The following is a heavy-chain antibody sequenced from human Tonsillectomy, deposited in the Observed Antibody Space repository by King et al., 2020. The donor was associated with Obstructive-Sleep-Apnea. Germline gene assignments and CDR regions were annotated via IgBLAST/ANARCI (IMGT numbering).Heavy chain of an antibody. CDR3: VNDKAGEIGPGWELFA. Sequence: VQLVESGGGLVQPGRSLRLSCASSGFRFDYYAMHWVRPAPGEGLEGVSCSSWYSETIGYVDSVKGRFTISSDNAKNSLCLQMNSLRAGDTALYFCVNDKAGEIGPGWELFAWGQGTLVTVSS. CDR1: GFRFDYYA. D-gene: IGHD1-26*01. J-gene: IGHJ5*02. CDR2: SSWYSETI. V-gene: IGHV3-9*01.